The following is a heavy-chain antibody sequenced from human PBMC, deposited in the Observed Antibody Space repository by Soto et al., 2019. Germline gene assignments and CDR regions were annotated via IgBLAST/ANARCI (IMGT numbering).Heavy chain of an antibody. J-gene: IGHJ3*01. CDR2: IYWDDDQ. V-gene: IGHV2-5*02. CDR1: GFSLSADGVG. D-gene: IGHD2-2*01. CDR3: AHAYDGTSWPNDVFDD. Sequence: QITLKESGPTLVKPTQTLTLTCTFSGFSLSADGVGVGWIRQPPGKALEWLALIYWDDDQRYSPSLKTRHTITKETSKNQVVLKMTNKDPVDTATYYCAHAYDGTSWPNDVFDDWGQGTVVTVSS.